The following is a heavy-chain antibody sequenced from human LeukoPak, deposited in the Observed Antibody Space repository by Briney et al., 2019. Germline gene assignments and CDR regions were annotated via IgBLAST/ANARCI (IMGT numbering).Heavy chain of an antibody. J-gene: IGHJ4*02. CDR2: ISGSGGSA. D-gene: IGHD5-24*01. CDR3: AKDRGIFDY. Sequence: GGSLRLSCAASGFTFSSYAMSWVRQAPGKGPEWVSAISGSGGSAYYADSVKGRFTISRDNSKNTLYLQMNSLRAENAAVYYCAKDRGIFDYWGQGTLVTVSS. CDR1: GFTFSSYA. V-gene: IGHV3-23*01.